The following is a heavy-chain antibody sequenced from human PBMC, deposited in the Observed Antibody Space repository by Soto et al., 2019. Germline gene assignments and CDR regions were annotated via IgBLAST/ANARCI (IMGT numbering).Heavy chain of an antibody. CDR3: ARRGGFGELHYYYYYMDV. CDR2: ISGSGGST. CDR1: GFTFSSYA. J-gene: IGHJ6*03. D-gene: IGHD3-10*01. V-gene: IGHV3-23*01. Sequence: GGSLRLSCAASGFTFSSYAMSWFRQAPGKGLEWVSAISGSGGSTYYADSVKGRFTISRDNAKNSLYLQMNSLRAEDTAVYYCARRGGFGELHYYYYYMDVWGKGTTVTVSS.